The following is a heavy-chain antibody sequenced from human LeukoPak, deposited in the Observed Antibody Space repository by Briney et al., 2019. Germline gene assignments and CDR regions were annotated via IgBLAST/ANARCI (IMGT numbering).Heavy chain of an antibody. CDR3: AIKGYYYDSSGYYYFDY. D-gene: IGHD3-22*01. CDR2: MNPNSGNT. J-gene: IGHJ4*02. CDR1: GYTFTSYD. Sequence: GASVKVSCKASGYTFTSYDINWVRQATGQGLEWMGWMNPNSGNTGYAQKLQGRVTMTRNTSISTAYMELSSLRSEDTAVYYCAIKGYYYDSSGYYYFDYWGQGTLVTVSS. V-gene: IGHV1-8*01.